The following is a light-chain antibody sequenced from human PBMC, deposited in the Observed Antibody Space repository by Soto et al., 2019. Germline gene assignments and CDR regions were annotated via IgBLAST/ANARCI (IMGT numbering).Light chain of an antibody. V-gene: IGKV1-39*01. CDR3: QQSYTTPIT. CDR2: AAS. J-gene: IGKJ5*01. CDR1: QTISSH. Sequence: DIQMTQSPSSLSASVGDRFIITCRASQTISSHLNWYQQKPGKAPNLLGYAASSLQSGVPYRFNGSGSGTDFTLTISSLQHEEFATYFCQQSYTTPITFGQGTDWRL.